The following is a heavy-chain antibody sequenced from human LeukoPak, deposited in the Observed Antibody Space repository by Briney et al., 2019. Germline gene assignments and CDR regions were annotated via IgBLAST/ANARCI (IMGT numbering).Heavy chain of an antibody. V-gene: IGHV3-48*03. D-gene: IGHD3-22*01. J-gene: IGHJ4*02. CDR1: GFTFSSYE. Sequence: PGGSLRLSCAASGFTFSSYEMNWVRQAPGKGLEWVSYISSSGSTIYYADSVKGRFTISRDNAKNSLYLQMNSLRAEDTAVYYCATGSQYYYDPLYYWGQGTLVTVSS. CDR3: ATGSQYYYDPLYY. CDR2: ISSSGSTI.